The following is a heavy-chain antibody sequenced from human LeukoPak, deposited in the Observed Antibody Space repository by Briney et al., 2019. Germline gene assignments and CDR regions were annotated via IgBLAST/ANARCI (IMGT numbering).Heavy chain of an antibody. D-gene: IGHD1-26*01. CDR1: GFTFSSYG. Sequence: GGSLRLSCAASGFTFSSYGMHWVRQAPGKGLEWVAVIWYDGSNKYYADSVKGRFTISRDNSKNTLYLQMNSLRAEDTAVYYCAGDYPRGSPRWGDAFDIWGQGTMVTISS. V-gene: IGHV3-33*01. J-gene: IGHJ3*02. CDR2: IWYDGSNK. CDR3: AGDYPRGSPRWGDAFDI.